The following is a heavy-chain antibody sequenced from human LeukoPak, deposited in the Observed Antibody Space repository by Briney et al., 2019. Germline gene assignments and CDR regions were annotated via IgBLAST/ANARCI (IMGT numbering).Heavy chain of an antibody. CDR1: GYTFTSYD. CDR3: ARFGDYRKAPTDY. CDR2: MNPNSGNT. V-gene: IGHV1-8*01. Sequence: ASVKVSCKASGYTFTSYDINWVRQATGQGLEWMGWMNPNSGNTGYAQKFQGRVTMTRNTSISTAYMELSSLRSEDAAVYYCARFGDYRKAPTDYWGQGTLVTVSS. J-gene: IGHJ4*02. D-gene: IGHD4-17*01.